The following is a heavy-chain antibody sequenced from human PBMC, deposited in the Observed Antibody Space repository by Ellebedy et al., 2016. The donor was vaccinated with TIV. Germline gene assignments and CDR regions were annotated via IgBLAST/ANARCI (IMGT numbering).Heavy chain of an antibody. D-gene: IGHD2-15*01. Sequence: SQTLSLTCAISGDSVSSNSAAWNWIRQSPSRGLEWLGRTYYRSKWYNDYAVSVKSRITINPDTSKNQFSLQLSSVTAADTAVYYCASNPLGSCSGGSCYSYGAFDIWGQGTMVTVSS. CDR2: TYYRSKWYN. CDR3: ASNPLGSCSGGSCYSYGAFDI. J-gene: IGHJ3*02. V-gene: IGHV6-1*01. CDR1: GDSVSSNSAA.